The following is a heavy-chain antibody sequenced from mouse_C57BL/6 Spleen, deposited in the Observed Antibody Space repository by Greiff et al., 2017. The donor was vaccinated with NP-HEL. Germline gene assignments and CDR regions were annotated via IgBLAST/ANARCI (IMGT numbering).Heavy chain of an antibody. CDR1: GYAFSSYW. D-gene: IGHD1-1*01. Sequence: QVQLQQSGAELVKPGASVKISCKASGYAFSSYWMTWVKQRPGKGLEWIGQIYPGDGDTNYNGKFKGKATLTADKSSSTAYMQLSSLTSEDSAVYFCARGYYGSSPGYFDYWGQGTTLTVSA. V-gene: IGHV1-80*01. CDR2: IYPGDGDT. CDR3: ARGYYGSSPGYFDY. J-gene: IGHJ2*01.